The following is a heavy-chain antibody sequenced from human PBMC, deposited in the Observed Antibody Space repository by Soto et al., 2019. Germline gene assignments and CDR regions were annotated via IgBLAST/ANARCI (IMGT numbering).Heavy chain of an antibody. CDR3: ARGVLWNYGFWRGYTDRYGLDV. J-gene: IGHJ6*01. D-gene: IGHD3-3*01. Sequence: KGLEWIGEINHSGSTNYNPSLKSRVTISVDTSKNQFSLKLSSVTAADTAVYYCARGVLWNYGFWRGYTDRYGLDVCAEATLVSVSS. CDR2: INHSGST. V-gene: IGHV4-34*01.